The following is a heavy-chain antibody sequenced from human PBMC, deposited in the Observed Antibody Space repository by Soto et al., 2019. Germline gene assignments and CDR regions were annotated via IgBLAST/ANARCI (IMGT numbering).Heavy chain of an antibody. CDR1: GFTFSSYA. CDR2: ISGSGGST. D-gene: IGHD3-22*01. CDR3: AKGPAKSFYENWFDP. Sequence: GGSLRLSCAASGFTFSSYAMSWVRQAPGKGLEWVSAISGSGGSTYYADSVKGRFTISRDNSKNTLYLQMNSLRAEDTAVYYCAKGPAKSFYENWFDPWGQGTLVTVSS. J-gene: IGHJ5*02. V-gene: IGHV3-23*01.